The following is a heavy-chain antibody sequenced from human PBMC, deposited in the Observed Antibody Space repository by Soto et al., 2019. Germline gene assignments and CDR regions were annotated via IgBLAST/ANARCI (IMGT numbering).Heavy chain of an antibody. J-gene: IGHJ3*02. CDR1: GFTFTSSA. CDR3: AAEEVLRYFDWPSYAFDI. Sequence: SVKVSCKASGFTFTSSAVQWVRQARGQRLEWIGWIVVGSGNTNYAQKFQERVTITRDMSTSTAYMELSSLRSEDTAVYYCAAEEVLRYFDWPSYAFDIWGQGTMVTVSS. D-gene: IGHD3-9*01. V-gene: IGHV1-58*01. CDR2: IVVGSGNT.